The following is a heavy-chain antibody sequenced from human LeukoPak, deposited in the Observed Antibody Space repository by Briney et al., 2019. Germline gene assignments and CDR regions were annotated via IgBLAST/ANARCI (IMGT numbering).Heavy chain of an antibody. J-gene: IGHJ4*02. CDR1: GGSFGGYY. CDR3: ARRGTFKPNLYYYDGSGYYQFDY. V-gene: IGHV4-34*01. CDR2: INHSGST. D-gene: IGHD3-22*01. Sequence: SETLSLTCAVYGGSFGGYYWSWIRQPPGKGLEWIGEINHSGSTNYNPSLKSRVTISVDTSKNQFSLKLSSVTAADTAVYYCARRGTFKPNLYYYDGSGYYQFDYWGQGTLVTVSS.